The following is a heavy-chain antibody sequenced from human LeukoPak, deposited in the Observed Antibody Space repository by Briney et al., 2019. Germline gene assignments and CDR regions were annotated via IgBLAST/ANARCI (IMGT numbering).Heavy chain of an antibody. Sequence: SGGSLRLSCAASGFTVSSNYMSWVRQAPGKGLEWVSVIYSGGSTYYADSVKGRFTISRDNSKNTLYLQMNSLRAEDTAVYYCARDAHYGARDMDVWGQGTTVTVSS. CDR3: ARDAHYGARDMDV. CDR1: GFTVSSNY. V-gene: IGHV3-66*01. CDR2: IYSGGST. J-gene: IGHJ6*02. D-gene: IGHD4-17*01.